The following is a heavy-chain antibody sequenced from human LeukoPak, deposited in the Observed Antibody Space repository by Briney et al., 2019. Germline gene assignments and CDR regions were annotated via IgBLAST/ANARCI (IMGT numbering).Heavy chain of an antibody. CDR3: ARAEPDYGDYYFDY. CDR2: IYYSGST. V-gene: IGHV4-39*01. Sequence: SETLSLTCTVSGGSISSSSYYWGWIRQPPGTGLEWLGSIYYSGSTYYNPSLKSRVTISVDTSKNQFSLKLSSVTAADTAVYYCARAEPDYGDYYFDYWGQGTLATVSS. J-gene: IGHJ4*02. D-gene: IGHD4-17*01. CDR1: GGSISSSSYY.